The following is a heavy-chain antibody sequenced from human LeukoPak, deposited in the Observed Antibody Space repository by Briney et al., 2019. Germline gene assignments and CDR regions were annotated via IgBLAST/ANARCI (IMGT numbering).Heavy chain of an antibody. V-gene: IGHV3-74*01. D-gene: IGHD2-21*02. J-gene: IGHJ4*01. CDR1: GFTLSNYW. CDR2: LHSNGAFT. Sequence: PGGSLRLSCSASGFTLSNYWMHWVRQAPGKGLVWVARLHSNGAFTTYADYVKGRFTISRDTAKNTLYLQMNSLRVEDTAVYYCARFVVVTAGDYWGQGTLVTVSS. CDR3: ARFVVVTAGDY.